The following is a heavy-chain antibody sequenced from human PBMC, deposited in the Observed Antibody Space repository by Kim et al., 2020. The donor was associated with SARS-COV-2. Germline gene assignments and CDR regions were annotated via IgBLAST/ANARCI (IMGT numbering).Heavy chain of an antibody. Sequence: GGSLRLSCAASGFTFSSYAMHWVRQAPGKGLEWVAVLSYDGSNKYYADSVKGRFTISRDNSKNTLYLQMNSLRAEDTAVYYCARGGDIVVVPDSYYYGMDVWGQGTTVTVSS. J-gene: IGHJ6*02. CDR2: LSYDGSNK. D-gene: IGHD2-2*01. V-gene: IGHV3-30*04. CDR1: GFTFSSYA. CDR3: ARGGDIVVVPDSYYYGMDV.